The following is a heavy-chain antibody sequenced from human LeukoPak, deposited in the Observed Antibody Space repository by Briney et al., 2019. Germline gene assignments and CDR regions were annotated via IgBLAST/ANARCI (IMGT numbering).Heavy chain of an antibody. CDR1: GYTFTDYY. V-gene: IGHV1-2*02. CDR3: QVSSSGDDAFDI. D-gene: IGHD6-6*01. J-gene: IGHJ3*02. CDR2: INPKSGGT. Sequence: ASVTVSYMPSGYTFTDYYMHWVRQAPGQGLEGMGWINPKSGGTNYAQKFQGRVTMTRDTSISTAYMELSRLRSDDTAVYYCQVSSSGDDAFDISGQGTMVTVSS.